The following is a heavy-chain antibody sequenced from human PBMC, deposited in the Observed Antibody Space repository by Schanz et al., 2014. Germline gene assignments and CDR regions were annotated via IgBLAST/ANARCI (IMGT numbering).Heavy chain of an antibody. CDR3: YGMDV. V-gene: IGHV4-30-4*07. J-gene: IGHJ6*02. CDR2: IFFRGST. CDR1: GGSISSGGYS. Sequence: QVQLQESGPGLVKPSQTLSLTCAVSGGSISSGGYSWSWIRQPPGKGLEWIGYIFFRGSTYYNPSLKSGVTISIATSENQFSLRLTSVTAADTAVYYCYGMDVWGQGTTVTVSS.